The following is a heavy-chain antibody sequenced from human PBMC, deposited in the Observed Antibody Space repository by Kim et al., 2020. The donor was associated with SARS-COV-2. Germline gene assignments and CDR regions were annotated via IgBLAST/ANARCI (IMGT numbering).Heavy chain of an antibody. CDR3: ARDQDLLTAIFDY. V-gene: IGHV3-21*01. D-gene: IGHD2-21*02. Sequence: ADSVKGRFTISRDNAKNSLYLQMNSLRAEDTAVYYCARDQDLLTAIFDYWGQGTLVTVSS. J-gene: IGHJ4*02.